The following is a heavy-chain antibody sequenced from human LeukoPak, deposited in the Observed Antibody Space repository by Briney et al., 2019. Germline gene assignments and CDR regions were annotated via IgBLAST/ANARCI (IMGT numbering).Heavy chain of an antibody. CDR3: AKKMYRSLSQIDF. D-gene: IGHD6-6*01. CDR2: ISGGGGST. J-gene: IGHJ4*02. V-gene: IGHV3-23*01. CDR1: GITFSCYV. Sequence: GALGISCGASGITFSCYVMGWVRPGPGKGLEGVSSISGGGGSTFSADSVKGRFTISRENSKNTLYLQMNSLRAEDTAVYYCAKKMYRSLSQIDFWGQGTLVTVSS.